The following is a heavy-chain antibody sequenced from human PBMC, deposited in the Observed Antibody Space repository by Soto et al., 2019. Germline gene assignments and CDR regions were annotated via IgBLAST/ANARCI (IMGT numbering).Heavy chain of an antibody. CDR3: ARKIAAAGLAPLNWFDP. Sequence: SLRLSFAASGFTFSSYGMHWVRQAPGKGPAWVAVIWYDGSNKYYADSVKGRFTISRDNAKNSLYLQVNSLRAEDTAVYYCARKIAAAGLAPLNWFDPWGQGTLVTVSS. CDR2: IWYDGSNK. D-gene: IGHD6-13*01. J-gene: IGHJ5*02. V-gene: IGHV3-33*01. CDR1: GFTFSSYG.